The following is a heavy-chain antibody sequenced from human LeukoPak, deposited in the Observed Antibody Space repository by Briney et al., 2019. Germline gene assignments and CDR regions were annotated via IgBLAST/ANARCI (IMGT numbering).Heavy chain of an antibody. CDR3: AREGLVIRAALDI. CDR1: GGTLSSYT. D-gene: IGHD2/OR15-2a*01. V-gene: IGHV1-69*04. J-gene: IGHJ3*02. Sequence: SVKVSCKASGGTLSSYTISWVRQAPGQGLEWMGRIIPILGIANYAQKFQGRVTITADKSTSTAYMELSSLRSEDTAVYYCAREGLVIRAALDIWGQGTMVTVSS. CDR2: IIPILGIA.